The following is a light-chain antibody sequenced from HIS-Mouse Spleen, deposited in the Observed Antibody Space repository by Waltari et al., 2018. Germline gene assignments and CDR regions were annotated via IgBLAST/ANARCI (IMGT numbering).Light chain of an antibody. Sequence: SYELTQPPSVSVSPGQTASITCSGDNLGDKYACWYQQKPGQSPVLVIYQDSKRPSGIPERFSGSNSGNTATLTISGTQAMDEADYYCQAWDSSTAGAVFGGGTKLTVL. V-gene: IGLV3-1*01. CDR2: QDS. CDR3: QAWDSSTAGAV. J-gene: IGLJ2*01. CDR1: NLGDKY.